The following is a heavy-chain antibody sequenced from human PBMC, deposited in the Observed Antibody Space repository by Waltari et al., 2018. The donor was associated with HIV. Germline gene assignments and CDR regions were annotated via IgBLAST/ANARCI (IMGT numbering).Heavy chain of an antibody. J-gene: IGHJ3*02. D-gene: IGHD6-19*01. CDR1: GGTFSSYA. CDR3: ARVLGIAVAGTGGAFDI. V-gene: IGHV1-69*01. CDR2: IIPIFGTA. Sequence: QVQRVQSGAEVKKPGSSVKVCCKASGGTFSSYAISGVQPAPGQGLEWMGGIIPIFGTANYAQKFQGRVTITADESTSTAYMEPSSLRSEDTAVYYCARVLGIAVAGTGGAFDIWGQGTMVTVSS.